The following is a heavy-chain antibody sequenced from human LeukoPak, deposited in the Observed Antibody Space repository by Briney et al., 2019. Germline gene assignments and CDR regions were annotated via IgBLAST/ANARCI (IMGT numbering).Heavy chain of an antibody. CDR3: ARVAAVAGQKGDFDY. Sequence: GGSLRLSCAASGFTVSSNYMSWVRQAPGKGLEWVSVIYSGGSTYYADSVKGRFTISRDNSKNTLYLQMNSLRAEDTAVYYCARVAAVAGQKGDFDYWGQGTLVTVSS. CDR2: IYSGGST. V-gene: IGHV3-53*01. J-gene: IGHJ4*02. CDR1: GFTVSSNY. D-gene: IGHD6-19*01.